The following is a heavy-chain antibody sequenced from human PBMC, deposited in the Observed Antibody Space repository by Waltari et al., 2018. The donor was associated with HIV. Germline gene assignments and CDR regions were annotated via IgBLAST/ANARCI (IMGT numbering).Heavy chain of an antibody. CDR1: GGSISSGSYY. CDR3: ARDSSDYYYGLDV. V-gene: IGHV4-61*02. D-gene: IGHD6-6*01. J-gene: IGHJ6*02. CDR2: IYSRGST. Sequence: QVKLQESGPGLVKPSQPLSLPCTVSGGSISSGSYYWSWVRQPAGKGLQWIGRIYSRGSTNYNPSLKSRVTISADTSKNQFSLKLNSVTAADTAVYFCARDSSDYYYGLDVWGQGTTVTVSS.